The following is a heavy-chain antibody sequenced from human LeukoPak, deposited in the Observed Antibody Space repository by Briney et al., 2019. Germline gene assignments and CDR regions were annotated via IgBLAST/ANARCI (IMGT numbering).Heavy chain of an antibody. CDR2: INWNGGST. Sequence: PGGSLRLSCAASGFTFDGYGMSWVRQVPGKGLEWVSGINWNGGSTGYADSVKGRFTISRDNAKNSLYLQMNSLRAEDTALYYCVGQWIQLWSNWFDSWGQGTLVTVSS. V-gene: IGHV3-20*04. CDR1: GFTFDGYG. J-gene: IGHJ5*01. D-gene: IGHD5-18*01. CDR3: VGQWIQLWSNWFDS.